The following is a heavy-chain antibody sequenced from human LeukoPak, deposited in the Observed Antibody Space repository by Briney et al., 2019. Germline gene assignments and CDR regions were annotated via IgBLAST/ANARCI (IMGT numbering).Heavy chain of an antibody. CDR1: EFTFSSYG. D-gene: IGHD3-10*01. J-gene: IGHJ4*02. V-gene: IGHV3-21*01. CDR2: ISGSSSYI. CDR3: ARSWFGVDY. Sequence: GGSLRLSCAASEFTFSSYGMNWVRQAPGKGLEWVSSISGSSSYIYYADSLKGRFTISRDNAKNSLFLQMSSLRAEDTAVYYCARSWFGVDYWGQGTLVTVSS.